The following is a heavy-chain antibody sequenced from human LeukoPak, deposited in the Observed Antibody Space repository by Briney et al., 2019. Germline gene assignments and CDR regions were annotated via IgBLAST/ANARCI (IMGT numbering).Heavy chain of an antibody. J-gene: IGHJ4*02. V-gene: IGHV1-69*01. CDR2: IIPIFGTA. D-gene: IGHD3-16*02. CDR1: GGTFSSYA. CDR3: ATLTRAEYVWRSYRYPIFDY. Sequence: SVKVSCKASGGTFSSYAISWVRQAPGQGLEWMGGIIPIFGTANYAQKFQGRVTITADESTSTAYMEVSSLRSEDTAVYYCATLTRAEYVWRSYRYPIFDYWGQGTLVTVSS.